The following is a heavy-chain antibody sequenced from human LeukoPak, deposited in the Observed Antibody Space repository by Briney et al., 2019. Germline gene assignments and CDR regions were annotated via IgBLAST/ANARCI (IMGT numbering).Heavy chain of an antibody. J-gene: IGHJ4*02. D-gene: IGHD3-3*01. V-gene: IGHV3-30*18. CDR1: GFTFSSYG. CDR2: ISYDGSNK. Sequence: PGGSLRLSCAASGFTFSSYGMHWVRQAPGKGLEWVAVISYDGSNKYYADSVKGRLTISRDNSKNTLYLQMNSLRAEDTAVYYCAKDPLKASYYDFWSGYYTGFDYWGQGTLVTVSS. CDR3: AKDPLKASYYDFWSGYYTGFDY.